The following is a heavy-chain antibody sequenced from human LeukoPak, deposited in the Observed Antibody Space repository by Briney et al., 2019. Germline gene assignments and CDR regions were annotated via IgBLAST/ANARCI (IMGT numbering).Heavy chain of an antibody. CDR2: IYDSGST. D-gene: IGHD2-2*01. Sequence: SETLSLTCTVSGYSISSGYYWGWIRQPPGKGLEWIGSIYDSGSTYYNPSLKSRVTISVDTSKNQFSLKLSSVTAADTAVYYCARLDLGYCSSTSCYHGDYWGQGTLVTVSS. CDR3: ARLDLGYCSSTSCYHGDY. V-gene: IGHV4-38-2*02. CDR1: GYSISSGYY. J-gene: IGHJ4*02.